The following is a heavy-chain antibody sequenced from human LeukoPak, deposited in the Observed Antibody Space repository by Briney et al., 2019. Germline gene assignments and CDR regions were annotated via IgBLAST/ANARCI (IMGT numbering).Heavy chain of an antibody. CDR1: GFTVSSNY. J-gene: IGHJ3*02. D-gene: IGHD3-22*01. Sequence: GGSLRLSCAASGFTVSSNYMSWVRQAPGKGLEWVSVIYSGGSTYYADSVKGRFTISRDNSKNTLYLQMNSLRAEDTAVYYCAKDRFYYYDSSGYYPGRDAFDIWGQGTMVTVSS. CDR2: IYSGGST. V-gene: IGHV3-53*01. CDR3: AKDRFYYYDSSGYYPGRDAFDI.